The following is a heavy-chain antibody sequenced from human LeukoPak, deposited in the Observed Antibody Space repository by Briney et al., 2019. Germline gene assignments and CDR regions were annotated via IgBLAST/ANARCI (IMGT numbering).Heavy chain of an antibody. Sequence: GGSLRPSRAASGFTFNYYAMNWVRQAPGKGLEWVSAILGGGDTTSYADSVKGRFTISRDNSKNTLYLQMNSLRAEDTAVYYCAKDLVSQRGVGSSEKVDYWGQGTLVTVSS. CDR2: ILGGGDTT. CDR3: AKDLVSQRGVGSSEKVDY. V-gene: IGHV3-23*01. D-gene: IGHD3-10*01. CDR1: GFTFNYYA. J-gene: IGHJ4*02.